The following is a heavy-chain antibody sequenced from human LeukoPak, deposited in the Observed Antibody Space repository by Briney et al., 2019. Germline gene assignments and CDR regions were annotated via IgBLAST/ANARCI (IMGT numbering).Heavy chain of an antibody. CDR2: ISSSGSTI. CDR3: ARDSGGSQYHAFDY. D-gene: IGHD2-15*01. Sequence: GGSLRLSWAASGFTFSSYEMNWVRQAPGKGLEWVSYISSSGSTIYYADSVKGRFTISRDNAKNSLYLQMNSLRAEDTAVYYCARDSGGSQYHAFDYWGQGTLVTVSS. J-gene: IGHJ4*02. CDR1: GFTFSSYE. V-gene: IGHV3-48*03.